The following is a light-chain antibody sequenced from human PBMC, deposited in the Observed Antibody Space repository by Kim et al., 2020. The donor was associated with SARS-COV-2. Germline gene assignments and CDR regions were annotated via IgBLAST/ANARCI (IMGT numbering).Light chain of an antibody. CDR1: KLGDKY. V-gene: IGLV3-1*01. J-gene: IGLJ2*01. Sequence: SPRQTPSITCSGDKLGDKYACWYQQKPGQPPVLVIYQDSKRPSGIPERFSGSNSGNTATLTISGTQAMDEADYYCQAWDSSTAVFGGGTQLTVL. CDR2: QDS. CDR3: QAWDSSTAV.